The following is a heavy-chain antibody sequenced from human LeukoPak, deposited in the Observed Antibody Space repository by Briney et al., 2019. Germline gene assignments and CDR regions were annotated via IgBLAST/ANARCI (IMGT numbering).Heavy chain of an antibody. CDR3: ARVLSAIALGHFFDY. J-gene: IGHJ4*02. V-gene: IGHV3-48*02. CDR2: ISTTGTTI. D-gene: IGHD6-19*01. CDR1: GFTFSAYH. Sequence: GGSLRLSCAASGFTFSAYHINWVRQAPGKGLEWISYISTTGTTIHYADSVKGRFAISRDNAKSSLYLQMNSLRDEDTAVYYCARVLSAIALGHFFDYWGQGTLVTVSS.